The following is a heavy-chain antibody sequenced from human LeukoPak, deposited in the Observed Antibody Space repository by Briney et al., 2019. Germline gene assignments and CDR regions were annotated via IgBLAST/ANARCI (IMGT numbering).Heavy chain of an antibody. D-gene: IGHD3-10*01. J-gene: IGHJ4*02. V-gene: IGHV4-59*12. CDR2: IYYSGST. CDR3: ARERWFGELTYYFDY. Sequence: TSETLSLTCTVSGGSISSYYWSWIRQTPGKGLEWIGYIYYSGSTNFNPSLKSRVTISVDTSKNQFSLKMSSVTAADTAVYYCARERWFGELTYYFDYWGQGTLVTVSS. CDR1: GGSISSYY.